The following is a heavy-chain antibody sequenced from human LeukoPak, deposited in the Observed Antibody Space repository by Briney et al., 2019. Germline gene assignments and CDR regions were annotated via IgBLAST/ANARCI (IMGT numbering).Heavy chain of an antibody. CDR1: GFIVSSNY. CDR3: ARVRSGEYFDY. CDR2: IYTGGST. D-gene: IGHD6-25*01. J-gene: IGHJ4*02. V-gene: IGHV3-66*01. Sequence: GGSLRLSCAASGFIVSSNYMSWVRQATGKGLEWVSVIYTGGSTYYADSVKGRFAISRDNSKNTLYLQMNSLRAEDTAVYYCARVRSGEYFDYWGQGTLVTVSS.